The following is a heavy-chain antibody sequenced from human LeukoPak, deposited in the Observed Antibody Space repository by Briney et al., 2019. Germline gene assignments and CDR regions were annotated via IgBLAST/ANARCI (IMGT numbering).Heavy chain of an antibody. D-gene: IGHD2-8*01. CDR3: ARGNGRRGNWFDP. Sequence: ASVKVSCKASGYTFTSYGISWVRQAPGQGLEWMGIINPSGGSTSYAQKFQGRVTMTRDMSTSTVYMELSSLRSEDTAVYYCARGNGRRGNWFDPWGQGTLVTVSS. V-gene: IGHV1-46*01. J-gene: IGHJ5*02. CDR1: GYTFTSYG. CDR2: INPSGGST.